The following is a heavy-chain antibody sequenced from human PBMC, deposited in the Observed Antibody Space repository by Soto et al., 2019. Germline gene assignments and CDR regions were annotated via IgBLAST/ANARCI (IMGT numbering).Heavy chain of an antibody. CDR3: ASSGRDGYNYSDY. CDR2: IYYSGST. CDR1: GGSISSISYY. J-gene: IGHJ4*02. Sequence: PSETLSLTCTVSGGSISSISYYWGWIRQPPGKGLEWIGSIYYSGSTYYNPSLKSRVTISVDTSKNQFSLKLSSVTAADTAVYYCASSGRDGYNYSDYWGQGTLVTVSS. D-gene: IGHD5-12*01. V-gene: IGHV4-39*01.